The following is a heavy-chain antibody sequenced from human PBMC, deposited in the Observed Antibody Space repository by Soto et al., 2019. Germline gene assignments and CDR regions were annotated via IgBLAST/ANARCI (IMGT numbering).Heavy chain of an antibody. CDR1: GFTFSNYA. V-gene: IGHV3-23*01. Sequence: EVQLLESGGGLVQPGGSLRLSCAVSGFTFSNYAMNWIRQAPGEGLEWVSSLSASGGNTFYADSVKGRFTISRDNSRNTLSLQMNSLRAEDTALYYCVRHGRSIAVVPAGKPYAFDMWGQGTLVTVSS. D-gene: IGHD2-2*02. CDR3: VRHGRSIAVVPAGKPYAFDM. CDR2: LSASGGNT. J-gene: IGHJ3*02.